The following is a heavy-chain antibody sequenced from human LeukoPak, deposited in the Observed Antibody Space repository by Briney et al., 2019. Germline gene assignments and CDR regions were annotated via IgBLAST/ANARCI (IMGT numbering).Heavy chain of an antibody. Sequence: SETLSLTCTVSGGTISSYYWSWIRQPPGKGLEWIWYIYYSGSTNYNPSLKSRVTISVDTSKNQFSLKLSSVTAADTAVYYCARLSGPTYYYWGQGTLVTVSS. CDR3: ARLSGPTYYY. CDR2: IYYSGST. J-gene: IGHJ4*02. CDR1: GGTISSYY. D-gene: IGHD2/OR15-2a*01. V-gene: IGHV4-59*01.